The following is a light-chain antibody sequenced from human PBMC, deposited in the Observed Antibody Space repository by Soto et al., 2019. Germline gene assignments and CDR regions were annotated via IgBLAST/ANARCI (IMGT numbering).Light chain of an antibody. Sequence: EIVLTQSPGTLSLSPGEGATLSCMASQSVRASYLAWNQQSPGQPPRLLIYGASTRATGIPARFSGSGSGTEFTLTISSLQSEDFAVYYCQQYNNWWTFGQGTKVDIK. CDR2: GAS. J-gene: IGKJ1*01. CDR3: QQYNNWWT. CDR1: QSVRASY. V-gene: IGKV3-15*01.